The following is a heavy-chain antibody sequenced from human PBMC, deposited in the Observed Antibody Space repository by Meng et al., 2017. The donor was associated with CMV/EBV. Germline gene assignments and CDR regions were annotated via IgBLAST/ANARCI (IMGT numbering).Heavy chain of an antibody. Sequence: GGSLRLSCAASGFTVSSNYISWVRQAPGKGLEWVSVIYSGGSTYYADSVKGRFTISRDNSKNTLYLQMNSLRAEDTAVYYCAKDKGQAAPNWFDPWGQGTLVTVSS. V-gene: IGHV3-53*05. CDR1: GFTVSSNY. CDR2: IYSGGST. J-gene: IGHJ5*02. D-gene: IGHD6-13*01. CDR3: AKDKGQAAPNWFDP.